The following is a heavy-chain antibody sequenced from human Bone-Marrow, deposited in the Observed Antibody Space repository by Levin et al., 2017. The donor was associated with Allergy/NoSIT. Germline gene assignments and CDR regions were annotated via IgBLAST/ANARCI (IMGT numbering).Heavy chain of an antibody. CDR3: ARDRVTTNWYCER. CDR1: GFNFSSYW. CDR2: INRDGSST. V-gene: IGHV3-74*01. J-gene: IGHJ2*01. Sequence: GESLKISCSASGFNFSSYWMHWVRQAPGKGLVWVSRINRDGSSTSYADSVKGRFTISRDNAKNTLSLHMNSLRAEDTSVYYCARDRVTTNWYCERWSSGTLVTVSS. D-gene: IGHD2-21*02.